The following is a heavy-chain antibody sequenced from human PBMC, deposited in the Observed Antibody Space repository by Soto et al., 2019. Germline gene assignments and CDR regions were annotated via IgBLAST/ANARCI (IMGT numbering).Heavy chain of an antibody. CDR1: GFTFSTFV. J-gene: IGHJ6*02. V-gene: IGHV3-23*01. Sequence: EVQLLESGGGWVQPGGSLRLSCAASGFTFSTFVMTWVRQVPGEGLEWISSITGSGKSAYYADSMKGRVTISRDNSKNTLYLQISSLGVDDTAVYHCAVHLGENYYTMDVWGQGTTVTVSS. CDR3: AVHLGENYYTMDV. D-gene: IGHD3-10*01. CDR2: ITGSGKSA.